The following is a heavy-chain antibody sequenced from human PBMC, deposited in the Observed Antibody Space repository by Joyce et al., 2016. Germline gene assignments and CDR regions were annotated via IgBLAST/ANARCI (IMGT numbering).Heavy chain of an antibody. Sequence: QLQLQESGPGLVKPSETLSLTGTVSGGSITSISDYWGWIRQPPGKGLECIGNIFYSGITYYNPSLKSRATLSLDASTNQFSLKLSSVTAADTAIYYCASRGLWGQGTLVTVSS. V-gene: IGHV4-39*07. CDR1: GGSITSISDY. CDR3: ASRGL. J-gene: IGHJ4*02. CDR2: IFYSGIT. D-gene: IGHD3-10*01.